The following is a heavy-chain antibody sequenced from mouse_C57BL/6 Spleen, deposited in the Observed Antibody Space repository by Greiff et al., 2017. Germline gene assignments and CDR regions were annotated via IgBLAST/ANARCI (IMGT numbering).Heavy chain of an antibody. J-gene: IGHJ1*03. Sequence: VQLLQSGAELVKPGASVKLSCKASGYAFSSYWMNWVQQRPGKGLEWIGQIYTGDGDTYYNGKFKGKATLTADKSSSTAYMQLSSLTSEDSAVYFCARRYSNFWYFDVWGTGTTVTVSS. CDR2: IYTGDGDT. CDR3: ARRYSNFWYFDV. D-gene: IGHD2-5*01. CDR1: GYAFSSYW. V-gene: IGHV1-80*01.